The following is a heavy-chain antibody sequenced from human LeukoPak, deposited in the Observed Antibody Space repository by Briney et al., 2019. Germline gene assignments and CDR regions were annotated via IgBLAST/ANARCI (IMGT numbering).Heavy chain of an antibody. V-gene: IGHV3-23*01. D-gene: IGHD2-2*01. CDR2: IRGSGET. CDR1: GLSFSSFA. Sequence: SGGSLRLSCAASGLSFSSFAMSWVRQGPARGLEWVSSIRGSGETFYADSVKGRFTLSSDSSRNTVYFQLNNLRVEDTAIYYCAKAHLAVVPAADHKGRGYYYYGMDVWGQGTTVTVSS. CDR3: AKAHLAVVPAADHKGRGYYYYGMDV. J-gene: IGHJ6*02.